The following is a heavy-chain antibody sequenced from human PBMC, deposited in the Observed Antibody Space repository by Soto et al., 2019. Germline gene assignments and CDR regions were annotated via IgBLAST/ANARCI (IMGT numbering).Heavy chain of an antibody. CDR3: ATSLSGYYYSY. Sequence: GGSLRLSCAASGFTFSTYEMMWVRQAPGKGLEWVSYIGSSGSTTYYADSVRGRFTISRDNAKNSLDLQMNSLRAEDTAVYYCATSLSGYYYSYWGQGTLVTVSS. CDR1: GFTFSTYE. J-gene: IGHJ4*02. V-gene: IGHV3-48*03. D-gene: IGHD3-22*01. CDR2: IGSSGSTT.